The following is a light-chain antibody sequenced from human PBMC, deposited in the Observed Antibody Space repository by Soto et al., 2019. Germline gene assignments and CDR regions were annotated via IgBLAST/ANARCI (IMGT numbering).Light chain of an antibody. V-gene: IGKV3-11*01. Sequence: ESILTQAPATLSESPGERATLSCRVSQSVSSNLAWYQQKPGQAPRLLIYDASNRATGIPARFSGSGSGTDFTLTISRLEPEDFAVYYCQQRSNWPSITFCQGTRLEVK. CDR1: QSVSSN. CDR3: QQRSNWPSIT. J-gene: IGKJ5*01. CDR2: DAS.